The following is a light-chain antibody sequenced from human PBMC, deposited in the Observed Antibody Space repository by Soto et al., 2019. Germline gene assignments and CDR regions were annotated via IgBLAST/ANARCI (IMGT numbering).Light chain of an antibody. J-gene: IGLJ1*01. V-gene: IGLV2-8*01. CDR2: DVS. CDR3: SSYAGTDNWGV. Sequence: QSVLTQPPSASGSPGQSVTISCTGTSSDVGGYDFVSWYQQHPGKAPKLLIYDVSKRPSGVPDRFSCSKSGNTASLTVSGLQAEDEADYYCSSYAGTDNWGVFGTGTKVTVL. CDR1: SSDVGGYDF.